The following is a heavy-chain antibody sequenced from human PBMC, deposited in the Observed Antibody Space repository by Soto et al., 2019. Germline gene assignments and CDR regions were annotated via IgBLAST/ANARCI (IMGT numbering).Heavy chain of an antibody. CDR1: GVTFSGYA. CDR2: ISNSGGST. V-gene: IGHV3-23*01. Sequence: GGSLRLSCAASGVTFSGYAMNWVRLAPGKGLEWVSTISNSGGSTYYADSVKGRFTISRDNSKNTLYLQINSLRPEDTAVYYCVKDKAPYPTCSDPLRHGTLVTVS. J-gene: IGHJ5*02. CDR3: VKDKAPYPTCSDP. D-gene: IGHD2-15*01.